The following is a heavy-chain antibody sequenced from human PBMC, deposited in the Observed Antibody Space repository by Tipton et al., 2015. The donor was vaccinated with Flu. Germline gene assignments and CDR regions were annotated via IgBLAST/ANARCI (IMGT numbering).Heavy chain of an antibody. CDR1: GFTFSSYA. J-gene: IGHJ6*02. CDR3: ARDRRNSGYDSYYYSYYGMDV. D-gene: IGHD5-12*01. CDR2: ISYDGSNK. Sequence: SLRLSCAASGFTFSSYAMHWVRQAPGKGLEWVAVISYDGSNKYYADSVKGRFTISRDNSKNTLYLQMNSLRAEDTAVYYCARDRRNSGYDSYYYSYYGMDVWGQGTTVTVSS. V-gene: IGHV3-30-3*01.